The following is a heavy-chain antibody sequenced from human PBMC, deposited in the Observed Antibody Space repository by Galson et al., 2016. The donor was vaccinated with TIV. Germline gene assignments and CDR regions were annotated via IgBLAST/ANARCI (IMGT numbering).Heavy chain of an antibody. CDR1: GGTFSSYA. D-gene: IGHD3-22*01. V-gene: IGHV1-69*13. CDR2: IIGMSGTT. Sequence: SVKVSCKASGGTFSSYAISWVRQAPGQGLEWMGGIIGMSGTTNYAQKFQGRVTITADEITSTAYMELSGLRSDDTAVYFCARGETYYDSKYFHHWGQGTLVTVSS. J-gene: IGHJ1*01. CDR3: ARGETYYDSKYFHH.